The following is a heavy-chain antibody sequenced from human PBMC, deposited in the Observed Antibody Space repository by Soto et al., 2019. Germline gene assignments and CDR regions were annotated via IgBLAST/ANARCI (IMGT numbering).Heavy chain of an antibody. CDR2: IYGAGSA. CDR1: GFTVSSYH. D-gene: IGHD3-3*01. CDR3: ARDRYSYYDFWSGSLPYYYYGMDV. J-gene: IGHJ6*02. Sequence: PGGSLRLSYAASGFTVSSYHMSWVRQAPGKGLEWVSIIYGAGSADFADSVKGRFTISRDNSKNTLYLQMSSLRAEDTAVYYCARDRYSYYDFWSGSLPYYYYGMDVWGQGTTVTVSS. V-gene: IGHV3-66*01.